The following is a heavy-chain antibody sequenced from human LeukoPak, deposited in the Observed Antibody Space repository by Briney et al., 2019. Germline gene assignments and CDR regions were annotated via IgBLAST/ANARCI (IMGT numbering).Heavy chain of an antibody. V-gene: IGHV4-4*07. CDR1: GGSISSYY. D-gene: IGHD4-17*01. CDR2: IYTSGST. CDR3: ARDHDYGDYVPAPNFDY. J-gene: IGHJ4*02. Sequence: PSETLSLTCTVSGGSISSYYWSWIRQPAGKGLEWIGRIYTSGSTNYNPSLKSRVTMSVDTSKNQFSLKLSSVTAADTAVYYCARDHDYGDYVPAPNFDYWGQGTLVTVSS.